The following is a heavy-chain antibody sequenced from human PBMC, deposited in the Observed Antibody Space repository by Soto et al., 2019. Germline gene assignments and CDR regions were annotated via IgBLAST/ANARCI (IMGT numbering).Heavy chain of an antibody. V-gene: IGHV3-23*01. CDR3: AKGLLLYGPGSHDAFDI. J-gene: IGHJ3*02. CDR2: ISGSGGST. CDR1: GFTFSSYA. Sequence: GGSLRLSCAASGFTFSSYAMSWVRQAPGKGLEWVSAISGSGGSTYYADSVKGRFTISRDNSKNTLYLQMNSLRAEDTAVYYCAKGLLLYGPGSHDAFDIWGQGTMVTVSS. D-gene: IGHD3-10*01.